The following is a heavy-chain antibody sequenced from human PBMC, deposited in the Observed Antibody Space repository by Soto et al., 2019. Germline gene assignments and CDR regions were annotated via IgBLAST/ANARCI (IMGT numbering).Heavy chain of an antibody. CDR1: GFTFSSYG. Sequence: QVQLVESGGGVVQPGRSLRLSCAASGFTFSSYGMHWVRQAPGKGLEWVAVIWYDGSNKYYADSVKGRFTISRDNSKNXLYLQMNSLRAEDTAVYYCARADQGDYGDYWYFDLWGRGTLVTVSS. CDR2: IWYDGSNK. J-gene: IGHJ2*01. V-gene: IGHV3-33*01. D-gene: IGHD4-17*01. CDR3: ARADQGDYGDYWYFDL.